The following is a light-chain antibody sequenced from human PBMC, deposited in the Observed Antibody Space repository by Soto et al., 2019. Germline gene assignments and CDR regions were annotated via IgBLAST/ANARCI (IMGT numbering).Light chain of an antibody. Sequence: QSALTQPASVSGSPGQSITISCTGTSSDVGGYNYVSWYQQHPGKAPKLMIFDVSNRPSGVSSRFSGSKSGNTASLIIAGLQAEDEADYYCSSYTSSNTQVFGTGTMVTVL. CDR2: DVS. CDR1: SSDVGGYNY. V-gene: IGLV2-14*01. CDR3: SSYTSSNTQV. J-gene: IGLJ1*01.